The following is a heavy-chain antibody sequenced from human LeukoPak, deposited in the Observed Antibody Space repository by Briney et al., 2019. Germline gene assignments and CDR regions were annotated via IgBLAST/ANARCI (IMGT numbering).Heavy chain of an antibody. Sequence: GASVKVSCKASGYTFTSYYMHWVRQAPGQGLEWMGIINPSGGSTSYAQKFQGRVTMARDTSTSTVYVELSSLRSEDTAVYYCASEIGQWLVGGWFDPWGQGTLVTVSS. CDR2: INPSGGST. CDR3: ASEIGQWLVGGWFDP. V-gene: IGHV1-46*01. D-gene: IGHD6-19*01. J-gene: IGHJ5*02. CDR1: GYTFTSYY.